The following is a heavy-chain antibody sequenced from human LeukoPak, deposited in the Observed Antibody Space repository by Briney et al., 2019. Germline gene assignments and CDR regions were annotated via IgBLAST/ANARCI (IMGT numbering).Heavy chain of an antibody. CDR1: GFTFYNYS. CDR3: ARFRDYSYGSQHSFDY. V-gene: IGHV3-21*01. Sequence: GGSLRLSCAASGFTFYNYSMNWVRQAPGKGLEWVSSISSSSSYIYYADSVKGRFTISRDNAKNSLYLQMNSLRAEDTAVYYCARFRDYSYGSQHSFDYWGQGTLVTVSS. CDR2: ISSSSSYI. D-gene: IGHD5-18*01. J-gene: IGHJ4*02.